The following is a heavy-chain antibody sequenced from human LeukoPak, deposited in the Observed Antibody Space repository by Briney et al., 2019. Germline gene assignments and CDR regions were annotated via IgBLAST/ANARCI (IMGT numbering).Heavy chain of an antibody. J-gene: IGHJ4*02. CDR1: GFTFTSYW. Sequence: PGGSLRLSCAASGFTFTSYWMHWVRQAPGKGLVWVSRINSDGSSTIYADSVKGRFTISRDNAKNTLYLQMNSLRAEDTAVYYCARAADSSGWYDYFDYWGQGTLVTVSS. V-gene: IGHV3-74*01. D-gene: IGHD6-19*01. CDR3: ARAADSSGWYDYFDY. CDR2: INSDGSST.